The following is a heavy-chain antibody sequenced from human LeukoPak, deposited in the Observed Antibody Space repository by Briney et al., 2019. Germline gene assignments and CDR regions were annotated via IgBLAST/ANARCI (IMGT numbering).Heavy chain of an antibody. CDR3: ARETEADYGGNSASGVDY. D-gene: IGHD4-23*01. Sequence: SETLSLTCAVYGGSFSGYYWSWIRQPPGKGREWIGEINHSGSTNYNPSLKSRVTISVDTSKNQFSLKLSSVTAADTAVYYCARETEADYGGNSASGVDYWGQGTLVTVSS. CDR1: GGSFSGYY. CDR2: INHSGST. V-gene: IGHV4-34*01. J-gene: IGHJ4*02.